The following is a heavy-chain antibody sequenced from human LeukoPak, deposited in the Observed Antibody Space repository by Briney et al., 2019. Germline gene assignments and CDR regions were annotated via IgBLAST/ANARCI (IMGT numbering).Heavy chain of an antibody. Sequence: GGSLRLSCAASGFTFSSYSMNWVRQAPGKGLEWVSSISSSSSYIYYADSVKGRFTISRDIAKNSLYLQMNSLRAEDTAVYYCARSSSSWYYFDYWGQGTLVTVSS. D-gene: IGHD6-13*01. CDR2: ISSSSSYI. J-gene: IGHJ4*02. V-gene: IGHV3-21*01. CDR1: GFTFSSYS. CDR3: ARSSSSWYYFDY.